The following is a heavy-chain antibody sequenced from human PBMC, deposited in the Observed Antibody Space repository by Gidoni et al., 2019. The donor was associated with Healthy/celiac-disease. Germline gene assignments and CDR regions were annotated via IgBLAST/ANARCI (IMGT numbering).Heavy chain of an antibody. J-gene: IGHJ4*02. Sequence: QVQLVQSGAEVKKPGASVKVSCKASGYPFTGYYLHWVRQAPGKGLEWMGGINPTSGGTNYAQKMRGWVTMTRDTSISTAYMEPSRLRSDDTAVYYCARGSDDYGDYGPPPLDYWGQGTLVTVSS. D-gene: IGHD4-17*01. V-gene: IGHV1-2*04. CDR2: INPTSGGT. CDR1: GYPFTGYY. CDR3: ARGSDDYGDYGPPPLDY.